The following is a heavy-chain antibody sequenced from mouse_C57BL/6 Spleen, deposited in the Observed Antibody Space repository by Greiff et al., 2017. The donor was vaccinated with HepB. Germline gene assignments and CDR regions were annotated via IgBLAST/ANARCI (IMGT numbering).Heavy chain of an antibody. V-gene: IGHV1-53*01. CDR1: GYTFTSYW. CDR2: INPSNGGT. CDR3: ARGNYGNYYAMDY. J-gene: IGHJ4*01. Sequence: QVQLQQPGTELVKPGASVKLSCKASGYTFTSYWMHWVQQRPGQGLEWIGNINPSNGGTNYNEKFKSKATLTVDKSSSTAYMQLSSLTSEDAAVYYCARGNYGNYYAMDYWGQGTSVTVSS. D-gene: IGHD2-1*01.